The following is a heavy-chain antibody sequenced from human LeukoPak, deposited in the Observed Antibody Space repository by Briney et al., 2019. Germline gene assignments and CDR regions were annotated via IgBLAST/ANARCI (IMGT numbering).Heavy chain of an antibody. CDR3: VRGAVGTGVWFDP. J-gene: IGHJ5*02. CDR2: INIDGATT. V-gene: IGHV3-74*01. D-gene: IGHD1-26*01. Sequence: GSLRLSCAASGFTFSGYWMHWVRQAPGKGLEWVSRINIDGATTNYADSVKGRFTISRDNAKNTLHLQMNSLRADDTAVYYCVRGAVGTGVWFDPWGQGTLVTVSS. CDR1: GFTFSGYW.